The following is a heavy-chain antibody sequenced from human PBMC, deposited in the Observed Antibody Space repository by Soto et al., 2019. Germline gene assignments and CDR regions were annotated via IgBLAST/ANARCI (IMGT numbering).Heavy chain of an antibody. CDR2: IYYSGST. D-gene: IGHD1-1*01. Sequence: SETLSLTCTVSGGSISSSSYYWGWIRQPPGKGLEWIGSIYYSGSTYYNPSLKSRVTISVDTSKNQFSLKLSSVTAADTAVYYCARPTGGNYYFDYWGQGTLVTVSS. CDR3: ARPTGGNYYFDY. V-gene: IGHV4-39*01. CDR1: GGSISSSSYY. J-gene: IGHJ4*02.